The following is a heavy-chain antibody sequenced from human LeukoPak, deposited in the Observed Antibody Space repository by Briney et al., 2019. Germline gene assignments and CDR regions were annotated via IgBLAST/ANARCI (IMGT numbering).Heavy chain of an antibody. CDR1: GYTFTSYY. J-gene: IGHJ5*02. CDR3: ARDGVGEYCSGGSCYSSGNWFDP. D-gene: IGHD2-15*01. CDR2: INPSGGST. Sequence: ASVKVSCKASGYTFTSYYMHWVRQAPGQGLEWMGIINPSGGSTSYAQKFQGRVTMTRDTSTGTVYMELSSLRSEDTAVYYCARDGVGEYCSGGSCYSSGNWFDPWGQGTLVTVSS. V-gene: IGHV1-46*01.